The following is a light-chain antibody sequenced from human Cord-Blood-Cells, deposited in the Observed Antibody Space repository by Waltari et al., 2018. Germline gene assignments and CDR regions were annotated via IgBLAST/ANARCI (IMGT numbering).Light chain of an antibody. V-gene: IGKV4-1*01. J-gene: IGKJ4*01. CDR3: QQYYSTPPT. CDR2: WAS. Sequence: DIVMTQSPDSLAVSLGERATINFKSSQSVLYSSNNKNYLAWYQQKPGQPPKLLIYWASTRESGVPDRFSGSGSGTDFTRTISSLQAEDVAVYYCQQYYSTPPTFGGGTKVEIK. CDR1: QSVLYSSNNKNY.